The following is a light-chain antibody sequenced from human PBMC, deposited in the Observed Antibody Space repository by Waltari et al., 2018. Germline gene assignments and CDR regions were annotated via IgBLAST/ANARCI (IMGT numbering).Light chain of an antibody. CDR3: QQYDSYSGT. V-gene: IGKV1-5*03. CDR1: QSISSW. Sequence: DIQMTQSPSTLSASVGDRVSITCRASQSISSWLAWYQQKPGKAPKLLSYKASRLESGVPSRFSGSGSGTEFTLTISSLQPDDFSTSYCQQYDSYSGTFGQGTKVEIK. CDR2: KAS. J-gene: IGKJ1*01.